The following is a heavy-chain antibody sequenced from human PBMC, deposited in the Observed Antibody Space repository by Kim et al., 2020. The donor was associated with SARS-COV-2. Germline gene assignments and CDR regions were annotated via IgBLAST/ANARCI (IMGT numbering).Heavy chain of an antibody. V-gene: IGHV3-15*01. J-gene: IGHJ4*02. CDR3: TTVEDPTPYDYIWGSYRYFDY. Sequence: GGSLTLSCAASGFTFSNAWMSWVRQAPGKGLEWVGRIKSKTDGGTTDYAAPVKGRFTISRDDSKNTLYLQMNSLKTEDTAVYYCTTVEDPTPYDYIWGSYRYFDYWGQGTLVTVSS. CDR1: GFTFSNAW. CDR2: IKSKTDGGTT. D-gene: IGHD3-16*02.